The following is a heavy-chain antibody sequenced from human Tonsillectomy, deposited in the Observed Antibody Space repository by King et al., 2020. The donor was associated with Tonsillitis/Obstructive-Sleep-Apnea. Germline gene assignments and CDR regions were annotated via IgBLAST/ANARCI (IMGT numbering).Heavy chain of an antibody. CDR3: VRDGGGFDS. CDR1: GFIFSDSW. Sequence: VQLVESGGGLVQPGGSLRVSCAASGFIFSDSWMSWVRQAPGKGLEWVANIKQDGVEKYYVDSVKGRFTIYRDNATNSLFLQMSSLRAEDTAVYYCVRDGGGFDSWGQGTLVTVSS. CDR2: IKQDGVEK. V-gene: IGHV3-7*03. J-gene: IGHJ4*02. D-gene: IGHD3-16*01.